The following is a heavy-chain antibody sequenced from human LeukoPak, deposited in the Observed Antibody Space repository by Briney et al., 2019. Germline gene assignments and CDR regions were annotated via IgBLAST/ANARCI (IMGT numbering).Heavy chain of an antibody. J-gene: IGHJ4*02. CDR2: IRMNDQTT. V-gene: IGHV3-64D*06. CDR3: VREGLERRTNFDY. D-gene: IGHD1-1*01. CDR1: VYPLTNHV. Sequence: PGEALRLACSAPVYPLTNHVVPWVRRTPGKGQQYDSGIRMNDQTTYYAGCVKGIFTDSRDSTKNTVFLQMNSLTAEDTAVYYCVREGLERRTNFDYWGQGTLVSVSS.